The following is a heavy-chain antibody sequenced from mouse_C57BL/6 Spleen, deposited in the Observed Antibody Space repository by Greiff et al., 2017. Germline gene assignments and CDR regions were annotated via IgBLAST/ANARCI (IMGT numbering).Heavy chain of an antibody. CDR1: GYTFTGYW. Sequence: QVQLQQSGAELMKPGASVKLSCKATGYTFTGYWIEWVKQRPGHGLEWIGEILPGSGSTNYNEKFKGKATFTADTSSNTAYMQLSSLTTEDSAIYYCARGGIYYDYGVGYFDVWGTGTTVTVSS. CDR3: ARGGIYYDYGVGYFDV. J-gene: IGHJ1*03. V-gene: IGHV1-9*01. D-gene: IGHD2-4*01. CDR2: ILPGSGST.